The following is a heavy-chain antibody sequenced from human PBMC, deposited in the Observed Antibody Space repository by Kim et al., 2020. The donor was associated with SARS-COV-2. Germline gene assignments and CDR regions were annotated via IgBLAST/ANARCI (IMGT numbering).Heavy chain of an antibody. D-gene: IGHD5-12*01. V-gene: IGHV1-18*01. CDR3: ARDQSIVATIHFDY. J-gene: IGHJ4*02. Sequence: AQKLQGRVTMTTDTSTSTAYMELRSLRSDDTAVYYCARDQSIVATIHFDYWGQGTLVTVSS.